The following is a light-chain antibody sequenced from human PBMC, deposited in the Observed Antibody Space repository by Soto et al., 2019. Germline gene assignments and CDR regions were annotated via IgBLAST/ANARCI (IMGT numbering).Light chain of an antibody. Sequence: EIVMTQSPATLSVSPGERVTLSCRASQSVSSNLAWYQQKPGQAPRLLIYGASTRATGIPARFSGSGSGTEFTLTISSLQSEDFAVYYCQQYNNWPLTFSQGTKVEIK. CDR3: QQYNNWPLT. J-gene: IGKJ1*01. CDR2: GAS. V-gene: IGKV3-15*01. CDR1: QSVSSN.